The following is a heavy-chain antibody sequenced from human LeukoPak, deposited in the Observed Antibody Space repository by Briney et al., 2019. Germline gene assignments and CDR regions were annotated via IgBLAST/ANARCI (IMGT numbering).Heavy chain of an antibody. CDR3: ARSNYGSGSFDY. Sequence: GGSLRLSCAASGFTFSSYSMNWVRQAPGMGLEWVSSISSSSSYIYYADSVKGRFTISRDNAKNSLYLQMNSLRAEDTAVYYCARSNYGSGSFDYWGQGTLVTVSS. J-gene: IGHJ4*02. V-gene: IGHV3-21*01. CDR1: GFTFSSYS. CDR2: ISSSSSYI. D-gene: IGHD3-10*01.